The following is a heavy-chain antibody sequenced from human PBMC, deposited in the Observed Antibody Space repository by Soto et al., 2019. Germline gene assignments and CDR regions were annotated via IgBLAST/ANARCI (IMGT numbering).Heavy chain of an antibody. Sequence: EVQLVESGGGLIQPGGSLKLSCAASGFTVGNNYMSWVRQAPGKGVEWVLLIYSTGTTKYADSVKGRFTVSRDNAKNTLYLQMNSLRAEDTAVYYCAKDGRGSGSHYNSFGYWGQGTLVTVSS. CDR2: IYSTGTT. CDR3: AKDGRGSGSHYNSFGY. V-gene: IGHV3-53*01. J-gene: IGHJ4*02. D-gene: IGHD3-10*01. CDR1: GFTVGNNY.